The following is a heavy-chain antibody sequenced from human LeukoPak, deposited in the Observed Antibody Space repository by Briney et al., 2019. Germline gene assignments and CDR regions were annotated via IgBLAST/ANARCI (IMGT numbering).Heavy chain of an antibody. CDR1: GGSFSGYY. CDR2: INHSGST. CDR3: ARYRGDGPGTFDI. J-gene: IGHJ3*02. D-gene: IGHD3-10*01. V-gene: IGHV4-34*01. Sequence: SETLSLTCAVYGGSFSGYYWSWIRQPPGKGLEWIGEINHSGSTNYNPSLKSRVTISVDTSKNQFSLKPSSVTAADTAVYCCARYRGDGPGTFDIWGQGTMVTVSS.